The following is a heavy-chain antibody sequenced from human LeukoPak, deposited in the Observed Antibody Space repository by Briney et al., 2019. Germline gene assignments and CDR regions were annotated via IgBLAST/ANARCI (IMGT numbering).Heavy chain of an antibody. CDR3: ARSYYYDSSGYYDTFSSFDY. Sequence: PGGSLRLSCAASGFTFSSYGMHWVRQAPGKGLEWAAVISYDGSNKYYADSVKGRFTISRDNSKNTLYLQMNSLRAEDTAVYYCARSYYYDSSGYYDTFSSFDYWGQGTLVTVSS. J-gene: IGHJ4*02. CDR1: GFTFSSYG. CDR2: ISYDGSNK. D-gene: IGHD3-22*01. V-gene: IGHV3-30*03.